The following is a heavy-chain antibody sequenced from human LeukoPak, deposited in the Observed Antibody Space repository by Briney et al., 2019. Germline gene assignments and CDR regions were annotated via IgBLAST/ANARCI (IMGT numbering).Heavy chain of an antibody. CDR3: ARGDSYFDY. V-gene: IGHV4-34*01. CDR2: INHSGST. Sequence: PSETLSLTCAVHGGSFRVYYWSWIRQPPGKGLEWIGEINHSGSTNYNPSLKSRVTISVDTSKNQFSLKLSSVTAADTAVYYCARGDSYFDYWGQGTLVTVSS. CDR1: GGSFRVYY. J-gene: IGHJ4*02. D-gene: IGHD5/OR15-5a*01.